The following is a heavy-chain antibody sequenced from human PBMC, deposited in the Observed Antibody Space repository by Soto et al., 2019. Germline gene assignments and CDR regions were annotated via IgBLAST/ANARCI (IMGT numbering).Heavy chain of an antibody. V-gene: IGHV3-74*01. CDR3: ARGRTGLKGQDY. Sequence: EVQLLESGGGLVEPGGSLRLSCAASGFTFSGDWMHWVRQGPGKGLVWFSRISRDGSVTTYADSVRGRFTISRDNAKNTLYLEMNSLRAEDTALYYWARGRTGLKGQDYWVLGTLVTVSS. CDR2: ISRDGSVT. J-gene: IGHJ4*02. D-gene: IGHD3-9*01. CDR1: GFTFSGDW.